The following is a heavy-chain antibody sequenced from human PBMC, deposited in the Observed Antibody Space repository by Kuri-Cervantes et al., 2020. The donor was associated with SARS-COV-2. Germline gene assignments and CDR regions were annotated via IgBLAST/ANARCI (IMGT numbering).Heavy chain of an antibody. V-gene: IGHV1-69*06. CDR1: GGTFSSYA. CDR2: IIPIFGTA. J-gene: IGHJ4*02. CDR3: AMVRGVINATDY. Sequence: SVKVSCKASGGTFSSYAISWVRQAPGQGLEWMGGIIPIFGTANYAQEFQGRVTITADKSTSTAYMELSSLRSEDTAVYYCAMVRGVINATDYWGQGTLVTVSS. D-gene: IGHD3-10*01.